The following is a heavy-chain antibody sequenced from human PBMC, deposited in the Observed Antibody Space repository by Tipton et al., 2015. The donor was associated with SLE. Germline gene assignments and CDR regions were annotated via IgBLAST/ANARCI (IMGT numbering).Heavy chain of an antibody. CDR2: INHRGST. J-gene: IGHJ4*02. CDR3: ARIRGIVGANYFDY. D-gene: IGHD1-26*01. V-gene: IGHV4-39*01. Sequence: TLSLTCTVSGGSISSSSYYWAWIRQSPGKGVEWIGEINHRGSTNHNPSLKSRVTISVDTSKNQFSLKLSSVTAADTAVYYCARIRGIVGANYFDYWGQGTLVTVSS. CDR1: GGSISSSSYY.